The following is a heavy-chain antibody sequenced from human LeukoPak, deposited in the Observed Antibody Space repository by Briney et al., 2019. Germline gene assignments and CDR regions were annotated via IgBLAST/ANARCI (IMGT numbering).Heavy chain of an antibody. CDR2: ISSSSSTI. V-gene: IGHV3-48*01. D-gene: IGHD3-22*01. Sequence: PGGSLRLSCAVSGFTFSSYSMNWVRQAPGKGLEWVSYISSSSSTIHYADSVKGRFTISRDNAKNSPYLQMNSLRAEDTAVYYCARDFHRRLYDSSGYYPYWGQGTLVTVSS. J-gene: IGHJ4*02. CDR3: ARDFHRRLYDSSGYYPY. CDR1: GFTFSSYS.